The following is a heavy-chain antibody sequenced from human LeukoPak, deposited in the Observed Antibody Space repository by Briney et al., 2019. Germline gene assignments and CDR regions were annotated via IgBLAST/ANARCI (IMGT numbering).Heavy chain of an antibody. V-gene: IGHV3-21*01. J-gene: IGHJ4*02. CDR2: ISSVGSYI. D-gene: IGHD1-1*01. CDR3: ARVPGVQLERRYYFDF. CDR1: GFTFSSYS. Sequence: GGSLRLSCAASGFTFSSYSMNWVRQAPGKGLEWVSSISSVGSYIYYADSVKGRFTISRDNAKNSLYLQMNSLRAGDTAVYYCARVPGVQLERRYYFDFWGQGTLVTVSS.